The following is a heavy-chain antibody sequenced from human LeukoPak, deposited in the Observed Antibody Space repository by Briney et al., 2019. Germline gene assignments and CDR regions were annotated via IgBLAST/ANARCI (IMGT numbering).Heavy chain of an antibody. CDR3: ARDLRLGISFDY. J-gene: IGHJ4*02. CDR1: GFTFSSYS. CDR2: ISRSSSYI. V-gene: IGHV3-21*01. Sequence: GSLRLSCAASGFTFSSYSMNWVRQAPGKGLEWVSSISRSSSYIYYADSVKGRFTISRDNAKNSLYLQMNSLRAEDTAVYYCARDLRLGISFDYWGQGTLVTVSS. D-gene: IGHD7-27*01.